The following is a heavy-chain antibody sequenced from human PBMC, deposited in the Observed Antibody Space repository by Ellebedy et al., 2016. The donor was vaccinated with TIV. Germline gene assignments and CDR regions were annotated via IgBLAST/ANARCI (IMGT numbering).Heavy chain of an antibody. Sequence: GGSLRLXCAASGFTFDDYAMHWVRQAPGKGLEWVSGISWNSGTTDYADFVKGRFTISRDNAKNSLDLQMNRLRADDTAFYYCARDLRITARDYYLDYWGQGTLVTVSS. CDR1: GFTFDDYA. CDR2: ISWNSGTT. V-gene: IGHV3-9*01. D-gene: IGHD6-6*01. CDR3: ARDLRITARDYYLDY. J-gene: IGHJ4*02.